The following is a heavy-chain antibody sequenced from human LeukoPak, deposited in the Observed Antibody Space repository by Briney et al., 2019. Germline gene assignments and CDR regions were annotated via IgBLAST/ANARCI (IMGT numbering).Heavy chain of an antibody. D-gene: IGHD2-15*01. CDR3: AREVVQYYFDY. CDR1: GGSISGYY. J-gene: IGHJ4*02. Sequence: SETLSLTCTVSGGSISGYYWSWIRQPPGKGLEWIGYIYYSGSTNYNPSLKSRVTISVDTSKNQFSLKLSSVTAADTAVYYCAREVVQYYFDYWGQGTLVTVSS. V-gene: IGHV4-59*12. CDR2: IYYSGST.